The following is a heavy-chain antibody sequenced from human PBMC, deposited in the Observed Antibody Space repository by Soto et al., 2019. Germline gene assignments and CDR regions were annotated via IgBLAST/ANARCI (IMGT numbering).Heavy chain of an antibody. D-gene: IGHD4-17*01. V-gene: IGHV3-30-3*01. CDR1: AFTSSSHT. J-gene: IGHJ4*02. CDR3: ARALTTLDY. Sequence: VGSLRLSCAASAFTSSSHTMHWVRQAPGKGLEWVAVVSSDGGIKYYADSVKGRFTISRDNSKNTLYLQMNSLRAEDTAVYYCARALTTLDYWGQGSLVTVSS. CDR2: VSSDGGIK.